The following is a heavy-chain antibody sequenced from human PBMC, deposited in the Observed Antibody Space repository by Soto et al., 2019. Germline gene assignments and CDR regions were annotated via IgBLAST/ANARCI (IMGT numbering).Heavy chain of an antibody. V-gene: IGHV3-64*01. D-gene: IGHD6-13*01. CDR3: ARGYSSSWLDAFDI. J-gene: IGHJ3*02. CDR1: GFTFSSYA. Sequence: GGSLRLSCAASGFTFSSYAMHWVRQAPGKGLEYVSAISSNGGSTYYANSVKGRFTISRDNSKNTLYLQMGSLRAEDMAVYYCARGYSSSWLDAFDIWGQGTMVTVSS. CDR2: ISSNGGST.